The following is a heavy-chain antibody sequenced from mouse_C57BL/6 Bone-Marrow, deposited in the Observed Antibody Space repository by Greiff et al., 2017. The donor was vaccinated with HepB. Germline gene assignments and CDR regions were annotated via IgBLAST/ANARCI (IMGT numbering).Heavy chain of an antibody. J-gene: IGHJ3*01. CDR3: ARRFAY. CDR2: IYPGDGDT. CDR1: GYAFSSSW. Sequence: LQESGPELVKPGASVKISCKASGYAFSSSWMNWVKQRPGKGLEWIGRIYPGDGDTNYNGKFKGKATLTADKSSSTAYMQLSSLTSEDSAVYFCARRFAYWGQGTLVTVSA. V-gene: IGHV1-82*01.